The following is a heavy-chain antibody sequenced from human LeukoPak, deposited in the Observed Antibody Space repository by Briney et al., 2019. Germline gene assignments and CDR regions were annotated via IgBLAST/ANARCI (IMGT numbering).Heavy chain of an antibody. Sequence: SSETLSLTCTVSGGSISSYYWSWIRQPPGKGLEWIGYIYYSGSTNYNPSLKSRVTISVDTSKNQFSLKLSSVTAADTAVYYCAGTDGYNQYNWFDPWGQGTLVTVSS. CDR3: AGTDGYNQYNWFDP. J-gene: IGHJ5*02. CDR1: GGSISSYY. D-gene: IGHD5-24*01. V-gene: IGHV4-59*01. CDR2: IYYSGST.